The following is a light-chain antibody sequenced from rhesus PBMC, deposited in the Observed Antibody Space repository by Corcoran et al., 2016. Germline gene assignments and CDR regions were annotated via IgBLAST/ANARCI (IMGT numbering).Light chain of an antibody. CDR1: QRISSY. J-gene: IGKJ3*01. V-gene: IGKV3-53*02. Sequence: QVILTQSPATLSLSPGERATLSCRASQRISSYLAWYQQKPGQAPKLLIYGASSRAPGIPDRFRGSGSGRDFTLTISSLEPEDFAVYYCQKYSSTPFTFGPGTKLDIK. CDR3: QKYSSTPFT. CDR2: GAS.